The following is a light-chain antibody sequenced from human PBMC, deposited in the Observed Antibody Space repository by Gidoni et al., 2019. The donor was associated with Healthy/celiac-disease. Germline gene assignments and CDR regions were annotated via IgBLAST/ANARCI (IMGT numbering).Light chain of an antibody. CDR2: AAS. CDR1: QSISSY. CDR3: QQSYSTPRT. J-gene: IGKJ1*01. Sequence: IKMTKSPSSLSASVGDRVTITCRASQSISSYLNWYQQKPGKAPKLLIYAASSLQSGVPSRFSGSGSGTDFTLTISSLQPEDFATYYCQQSYSTPRTFGQXTKVEIK. V-gene: IGKV1-39*01.